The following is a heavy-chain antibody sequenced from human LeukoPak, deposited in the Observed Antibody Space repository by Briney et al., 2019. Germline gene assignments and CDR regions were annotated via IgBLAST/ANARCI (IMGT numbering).Heavy chain of an antibody. J-gene: IGHJ4*02. CDR2: IDYSGGT. CDR3: ARAVGATPPSFDY. Sequence: SETLSLTSTVSGGSLRSYSWSWIRQPPGKGLEWIGYIDYSGGTNYNPSLKSRVTISVDTSKNQFSLRLSSVTAAATAVYYCARAVGATPPSFDYWGQGTLVTVSS. V-gene: IGHV4-59*01. CDR1: GGSLRSYS. D-gene: IGHD1-26*01.